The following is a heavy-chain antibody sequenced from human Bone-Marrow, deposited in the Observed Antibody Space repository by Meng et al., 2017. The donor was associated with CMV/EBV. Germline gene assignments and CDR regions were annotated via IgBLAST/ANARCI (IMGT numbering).Heavy chain of an antibody. V-gene: IGHV1-69*01. CDR2: IIPIFGTA. Sequence: SRGTFSSYAICLVRQAPGQGHEWMGGIIPIFGTANYAQKFQGRVTITADESTSTAYMELSSLRSEDTAVYYCARSEVATASGGYFDYWGQGTLVTVSS. CDR3: ARSEVATASGGYFDY. J-gene: IGHJ4*02. D-gene: IGHD5-12*01. CDR1: RGTFSSYA.